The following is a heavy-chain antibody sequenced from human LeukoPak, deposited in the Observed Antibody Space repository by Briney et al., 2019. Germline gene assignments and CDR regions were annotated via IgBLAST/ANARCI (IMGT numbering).Heavy chain of an antibody. V-gene: IGHV4-34*01. Sequence: SETLSLTCAVYGGSFSGYYWSWIRQPPGKGLEWIGEINHSGSTNYNPSLKSRVTISVDTSKNQFSLKLSSVTAADTAVYYCARGSGIMATMFASSRRGGWFDPWGQGTLVTVSS. CDR1: GGSFSGYY. CDR2: INHSGST. CDR3: ARGSGIMATMFASSRRGGWFDP. J-gene: IGHJ5*02. D-gene: IGHD5-12*01.